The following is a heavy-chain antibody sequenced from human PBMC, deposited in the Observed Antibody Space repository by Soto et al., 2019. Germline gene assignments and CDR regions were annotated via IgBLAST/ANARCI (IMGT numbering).Heavy chain of an antibody. V-gene: IGHV1-8*01. D-gene: IGHD4-4*01. Sequence: GASVKVSCKASGYTFNSYDINWVRQATGQGPEWMGWMNPNSGNTGYAQMFQGRVTMTRNTSISTVYMELSSLRSEDSAVYYCARSYYSNYYYYYYMDVWGKGTTVTVSS. CDR1: GYTFNSYD. CDR3: ARSYYSNYYYYYYMDV. CDR2: MNPNSGNT. J-gene: IGHJ6*03.